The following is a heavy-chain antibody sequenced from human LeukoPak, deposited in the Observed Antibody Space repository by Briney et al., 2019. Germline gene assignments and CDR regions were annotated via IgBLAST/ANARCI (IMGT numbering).Heavy chain of an antibody. V-gene: IGHV4-59*02. CDR2: IYKIGNT. J-gene: IGHJ4*02. CDR3: VIGVGWQPDY. Sequence: SETLSLTCTVFGDSVTGYFLNWVRQPPGKGLEWIGHIYKIGNTTYNPSLKSRLTPSAATSKNQFYLQLRSVTAADTAVYYCVIGVGWQPDYWGQGALVTVSS. D-gene: IGHD2-15*01. CDR1: GDSVTGYF.